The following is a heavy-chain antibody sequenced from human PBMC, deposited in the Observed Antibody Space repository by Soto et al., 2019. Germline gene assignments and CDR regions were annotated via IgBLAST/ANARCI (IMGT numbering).Heavy chain of an antibody. V-gene: IGHV4-59*08. CDR2: IYYSGST. CDR3: ARHLYSSSWYYFDY. CDR1: GGSISSYY. Sequence: LSLTCTVSGGSISSYYWSWIRQPPGKGLEWIGYIYYSGSTNYNPSLKSRVTISVDTSKNQFSLKLSSVTAADTAVYYCARHLYSSSWYYFDYWGQGTLVTVSS. J-gene: IGHJ4*02. D-gene: IGHD6-13*01.